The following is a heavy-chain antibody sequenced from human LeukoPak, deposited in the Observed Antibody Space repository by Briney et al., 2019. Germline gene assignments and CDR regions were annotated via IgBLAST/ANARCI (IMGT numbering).Heavy chain of an antibody. CDR1: GGSISSGGYS. CDR2: IYHSGST. J-gene: IGHJ4*02. D-gene: IGHD6-19*01. CDR3: ACLSGGSSGWYSPLFDY. V-gene: IGHV4-30-2*02. Sequence: SETLSLTCAVSGGSISSGGYSWSWIRQPPGKGLEWIGYIYHSGSTYYNPSLKSRVTISVDRSKNQFSLKLSSVTAADTAVYYCACLSGGSSGWYSPLFDYWGQGTLVTVSS.